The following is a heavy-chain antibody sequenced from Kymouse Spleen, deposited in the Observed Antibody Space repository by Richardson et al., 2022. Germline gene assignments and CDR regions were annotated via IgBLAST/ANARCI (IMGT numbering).Heavy chain of an antibody. CDR1: GFTFSGSA. V-gene: IGHV3-73*02. CDR3: TRALEYSSSSDYYYGMDV. CDR2: IRSKANSYAT. D-gene: IGHD6-6*01. J-gene: IGHJ6*02. Sequence: EVQLVESGGGLVQPGGSLKLSCAASGFTFSGSAMHWVRQASGKGLEWVGRIRSKANSYATAYAASVKGRFTISRDDSKNTAYLQMNSLKTEDTAVYYCTRALEYSSSSDYYYGMDVWGQGTTVTVSS.